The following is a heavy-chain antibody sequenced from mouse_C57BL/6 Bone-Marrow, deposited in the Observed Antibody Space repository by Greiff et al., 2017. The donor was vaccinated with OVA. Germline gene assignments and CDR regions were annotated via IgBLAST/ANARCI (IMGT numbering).Heavy chain of an antibody. CDR1: GYTFTSYW. CDR3: AREGDYGVYYFDY. D-gene: IGHD2-4*01. J-gene: IGHJ2*01. V-gene: IGHV1-69*01. CDR2: IDPSASYT. Sequence: QVQLQQPGAELVMPGASVKLSCKASGYTFTSYWMHWVKQRPGQGLEWIGEIDPSASYTNYNQKFKGKSTLTVDKSSSTAYMQLSSLTSEDSAVYYCAREGDYGVYYFDYWGQGTTLTVSS.